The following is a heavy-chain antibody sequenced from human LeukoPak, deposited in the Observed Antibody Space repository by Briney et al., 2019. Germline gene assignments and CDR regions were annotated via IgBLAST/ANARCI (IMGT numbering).Heavy chain of an antibody. J-gene: IGHJ4*02. CDR1: GFTFSSYA. CDR2: ISGSGGST. CDR3: AKYSSSSGRLFDY. Sequence: GGSLRLSCAASGFTFSSYAMSWVRQALGKGLEWVSAISGSGGSTYYADSVKGRFTISRDNSKNTLYLQMNSLRAEDTAVYYCAKYSSSSGRLFDYWGQGTLVTVSS. D-gene: IGHD6-6*01. V-gene: IGHV3-23*01.